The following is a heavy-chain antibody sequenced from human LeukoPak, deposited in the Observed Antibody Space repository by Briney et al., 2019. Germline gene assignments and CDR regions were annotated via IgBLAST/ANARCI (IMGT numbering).Heavy chain of an antibody. V-gene: IGHV4-59*01. CDR3: VNGGSYLTK. Sequence: PSETLSLTCTVSGGSISSYWSWIRQSPGKGLEWIGYIYFTGTTNYNPSLKSRPPISIDTSRNQFSLKLSSATAADTAIYYCVNGGSYLTKWGQGTLVTVSS. CDR1: GGSISSY. J-gene: IGHJ4*02. CDR2: IYFTGTT. D-gene: IGHD3-10*01.